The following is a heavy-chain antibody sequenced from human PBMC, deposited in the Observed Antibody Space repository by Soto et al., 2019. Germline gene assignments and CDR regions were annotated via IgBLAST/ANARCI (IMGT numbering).Heavy chain of an antibody. J-gene: IGHJ6*02. CDR3: ARDAPYYDTLTGYSYYYYGMDV. Sequence: QVQLVESGGGVVQPGRSLRLSCAASGFTFSNYAMHWVRQAPGKGLEWVTVISYDGSNKYYGDSVKGRFTISRDNSKNTLYLHMNSLRPDDTAVYYCARDAPYYDTLTGYSYYYYGMDVWGQGTTVTVSS. CDR1: GFTFSNYA. V-gene: IGHV3-30-3*01. CDR2: ISYDGSNK. D-gene: IGHD3-9*01.